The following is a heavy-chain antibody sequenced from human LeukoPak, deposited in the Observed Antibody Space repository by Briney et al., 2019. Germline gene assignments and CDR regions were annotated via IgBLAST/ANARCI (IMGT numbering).Heavy chain of an antibody. J-gene: IGHJ4*02. V-gene: IGHV1-24*01. CDR2: FDPEYGET. CDR3: ATDGRKPPQFDY. CDR1: GYTLTELS. Sequence: ASVNVSFQVSGYTLTELSMHWLRQARAKGRDWMGGFDPEYGETIYAHKFQGRVTMTEDTSTDTAYMELSSLRSDNTAVYYGATDGRKPPQFDYWGQGTLVTVSS. D-gene: IGHD1-26*01.